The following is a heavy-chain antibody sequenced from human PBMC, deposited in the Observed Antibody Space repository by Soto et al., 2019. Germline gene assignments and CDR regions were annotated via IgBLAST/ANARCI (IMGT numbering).Heavy chain of an antibody. J-gene: IGHJ5*01. V-gene: IGHV4-39*01. CDR2: IYYSGRT. Sequence: SETLSLTCSVSGGSISRSSYFWTWIRQPPGKGLEYIGSIYYSGRTHHNPSLESRVTMSVDTSKNQFSLKLASVTAADTAVYYCARSPRSDEFSLFDFWGQGTLVTVSS. CDR3: ARSPRSDEFSLFDF. CDR1: GGSISRSSYF. D-gene: IGHD3-16*02.